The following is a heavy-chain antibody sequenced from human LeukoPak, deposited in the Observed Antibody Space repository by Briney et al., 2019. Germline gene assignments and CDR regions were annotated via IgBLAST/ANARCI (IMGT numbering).Heavy chain of an antibody. Sequence: PGRSLRLSCAASGFTFDDYAMHWVRQAPGKGLEWVSGISWNSGSIGYADSVKGRFTISRDNAKNSLYLQMNSLRAEDTALYYCARRRQLQGFDYWGQGTLVTVSS. CDR2: ISWNSGSI. J-gene: IGHJ4*02. D-gene: IGHD2-2*01. CDR3: ARRRQLQGFDY. CDR1: GFTFDDYA. V-gene: IGHV3-9*01.